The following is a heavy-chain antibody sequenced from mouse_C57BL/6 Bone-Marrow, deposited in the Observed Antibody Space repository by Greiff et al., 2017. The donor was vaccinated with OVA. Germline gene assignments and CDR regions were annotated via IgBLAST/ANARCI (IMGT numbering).Heavy chain of an antibody. Sequence: EVQLQQSGGGLVQPGGSLKLSCAASGFTFSDYYMYWVRQTPEKRLEWVAYISNGGGSTYYPDTVKGRFTISRDNAKNTLYLQMSRLKSEDTAMYYCARGSSSYYYAMDYWGQGTSVTVSS. J-gene: IGHJ4*01. CDR3: ARGSSSYYYAMDY. D-gene: IGHD1-3*01. V-gene: IGHV5-12*01. CDR1: GFTFSDYY. CDR2: ISNGGGST.